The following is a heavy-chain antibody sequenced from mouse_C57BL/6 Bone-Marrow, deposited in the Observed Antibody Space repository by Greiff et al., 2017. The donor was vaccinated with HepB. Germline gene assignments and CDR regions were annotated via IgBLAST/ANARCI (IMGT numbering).Heavy chain of an antibody. CDR1: GFTFTDYY. CDR2: IRNKANGYTT. D-gene: IGHD1-1*01. V-gene: IGHV7-3*01. J-gene: IGHJ1*03. CDR3: ARSFYGSSWYFDV. Sequence: EVNVVESGGGLVQPGGSLSLSCAASGFTFTDYYMSWVRQPPGKALEWLGFIRNKANGYTTEYSASVKGRFTISRDNSQSILYLQMNALRAEDSATYYCARSFYGSSWYFDVWGTGTTVTVSS.